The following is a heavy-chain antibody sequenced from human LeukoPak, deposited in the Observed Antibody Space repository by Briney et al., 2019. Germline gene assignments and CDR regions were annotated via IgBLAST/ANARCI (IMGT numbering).Heavy chain of an antibody. V-gene: IGHV3-23*01. J-gene: IGHJ4*02. CDR3: ARDADSSGYYHVVDS. CDR2: ISTSGRT. D-gene: IGHD3-22*01. Sequence: TGGSLRLSCADSGFTFSSYAMSWVRQAPGKGLEWVSLISTSGRTHYADSVQGRFTISRDNSKNTLSLHMNSLRAEDTAVYYCARDADSSGYYHVVDSWGQGALVTVSS. CDR1: GFTFSSYA.